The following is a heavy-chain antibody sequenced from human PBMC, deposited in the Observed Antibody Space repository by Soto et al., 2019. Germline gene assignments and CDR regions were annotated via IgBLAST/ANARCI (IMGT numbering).Heavy chain of an antibody. D-gene: IGHD6-19*01. V-gene: IGHV3-9*01. J-gene: IGHJ4*02. CDR3: AKDMYSGWNSLDC. Sequence: EVQLVESGAGLVQPGRSLRLSCAASGFTFYDYGMHWVRQAPGKGLEWVSGISWNSGNIAYADSVKGRFTISRDNAKNSLYLQMNSLGAEDTALYYCAKDMYSGWNSLDCWGQGALVTVSS. CDR1: GFTFYDYG. CDR2: ISWNSGNI.